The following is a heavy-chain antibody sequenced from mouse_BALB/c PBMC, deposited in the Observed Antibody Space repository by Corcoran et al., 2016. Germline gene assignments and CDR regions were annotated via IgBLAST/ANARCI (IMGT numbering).Heavy chain of an antibody. Sequence: DVQLQESGPGLVKPSQSLSLTCSVTGYSITSGYYWNWIRQFPGNKLEWMGYISYDGSNNYNPSLKNRISITRDTSKNQFFLKLNSVTTEDTATYYGARNDYGSLYFDYWGQGITLTVSS. CDR2: ISYDGSN. V-gene: IGHV3-6*02. CDR3: ARNDYGSLYFDY. D-gene: IGHD1-1*01. J-gene: IGHJ2*01. CDR1: GYSITSGYY.